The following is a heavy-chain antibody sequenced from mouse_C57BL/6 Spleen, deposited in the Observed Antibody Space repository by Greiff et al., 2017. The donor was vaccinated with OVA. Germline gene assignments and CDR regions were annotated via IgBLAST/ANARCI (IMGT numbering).Heavy chain of an antibody. CDR1: GFTFSSYA. V-gene: IGHV5-9-1*02. J-gene: IGHJ4*01. Sequence: EVKLVESGEGLVKPGGSLKLSCAASGFTFSSYAMSWVRQTPEKRLEWVAYISSGGDYIYYADTVKGRFTISRDNARNTLYLQMSSLKSEDTAMYYCTRDPRWERAMDYWGQGTSVTVSS. D-gene: IGHD2-3*01. CDR3: TRDPRWERAMDY. CDR2: ISSGGDYI.